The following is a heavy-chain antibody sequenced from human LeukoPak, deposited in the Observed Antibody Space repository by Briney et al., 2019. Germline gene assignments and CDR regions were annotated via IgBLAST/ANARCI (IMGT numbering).Heavy chain of an antibody. D-gene: IGHD2-2*01. V-gene: IGHV1-69*02. CDR2: IIPILGIA. J-gene: IGHJ5*02. CDR1: GGTFSSYT. CDR3: ARYRGYCSSTSCFNWFDP. Sequence: SVKVSCKASGGTFSSYTISWVRQAPGQGLEWMGRIIPILGIANYAQKFQGRVTITADRSTSTAYMELSSLRSEDTAVYYCARYRGYCSSTSCFNWFDPWGQGTLVTVSS.